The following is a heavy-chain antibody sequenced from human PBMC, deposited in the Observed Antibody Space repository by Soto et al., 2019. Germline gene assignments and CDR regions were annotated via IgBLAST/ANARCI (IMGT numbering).Heavy chain of an antibody. CDR1: GGSISSSSYY. D-gene: IGHD6-13*01. Sequence: QLQLQESGPGLVKPSETLSLTCTVSGGSISSSSYYWGWIRQPPGKGLEWIGSIYYSGSTYYNPSLTSRVTISVDTSKNQFSLKLSSVTAADTAVYYCARLYSSSWYAGIDYWGQGTLVTVSS. V-gene: IGHV4-39*01. CDR3: ARLYSSSWYAGIDY. J-gene: IGHJ4*02. CDR2: IYYSGST.